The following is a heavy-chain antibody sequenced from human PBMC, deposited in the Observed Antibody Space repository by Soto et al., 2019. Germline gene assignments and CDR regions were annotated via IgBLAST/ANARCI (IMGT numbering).Heavy chain of an antibody. D-gene: IGHD1-26*01. J-gene: IGHJ4*02. Sequence: SETLSLTCVVSNFSISGGYYWGWIRQSPGKGLEWIPSIYRSGTTSYNPSLKSRVTISVDPSKNQFSLMLTAVTAADTAVYYCARTHAGSYYSFFNYWGRGSLVTVSS. CDR1: NFSISGGYY. V-gene: IGHV4-38-2*01. CDR2: IYRSGTT. CDR3: ARTHAGSYYSFFNY.